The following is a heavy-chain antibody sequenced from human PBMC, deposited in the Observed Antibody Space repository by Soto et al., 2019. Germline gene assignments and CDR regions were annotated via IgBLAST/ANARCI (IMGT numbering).Heavy chain of an antibody. J-gene: IGHJ3*02. V-gene: IGHV1-69*13. D-gene: IGHD2-15*01. CDR1: GGTFSSYA. CDR2: IIPIFGTA. CDR3: AGEVKYCSGGSCYLDAFDI. Sequence: SVKVSCKASGGTFSSYAISWVRQAPGQGLEWMGGIIPIFGTANYAQKFQGRVTITADESTSTAYMELSSLRSEDTAVYYCAGEVKYCSGGSCYLDAFDIWGQGTMGTVSS.